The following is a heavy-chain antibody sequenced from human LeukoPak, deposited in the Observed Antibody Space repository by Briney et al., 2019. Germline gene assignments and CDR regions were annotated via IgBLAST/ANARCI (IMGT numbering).Heavy chain of an antibody. V-gene: IGHV1-69*04. CDR2: IIPIFGIA. Sequence: SVKVSCKASGGTFSSYAISWVRQAPGQGLEWMGRIIPIFGIANYAQKFQGRVTITADKSTSTAYMELSSLRSVDTAVYYCARVVYSTGMDVWGQGTTVTVSS. J-gene: IGHJ6*02. CDR1: GGTFSSYA. D-gene: IGHD6-13*01. CDR3: ARVVYSTGMDV.